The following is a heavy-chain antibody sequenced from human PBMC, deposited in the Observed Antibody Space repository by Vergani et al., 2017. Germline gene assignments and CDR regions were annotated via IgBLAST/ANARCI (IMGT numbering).Heavy chain of an antibody. CDR2: IYTTGNT. J-gene: IGHJ6*02. CDR1: GGSFNTYY. Sequence: QVQLEESGPGLVKPSETLSLTCTVSGGSFNTYYWSWIRQSPGKGLEWIWYIYTTGNTNYNPSLNSRVTMSVDTSKNQFSLKLRSVTAADTAVYFCGRVRYRDEAATGYRLEGMDIWGQGTTVTISS. CDR3: GRVRYRDEAATGYRLEGMDI. V-gene: IGHV4-59*13. D-gene: IGHD3-9*01.